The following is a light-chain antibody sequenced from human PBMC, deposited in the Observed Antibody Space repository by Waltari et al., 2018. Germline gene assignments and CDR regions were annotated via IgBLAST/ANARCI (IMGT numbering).Light chain of an antibody. CDR2: WAS. CDR3: QQYYSDLLIT. J-gene: IGKJ5*01. V-gene: IGKV4-1*01. CDR1: QSVLYSYNNKNY. Sequence: DIVMTQSPDSLAVSLGERATINCKSSQSVLYSYNNKNYLAWYQQKPGQPPKLLIYWASTRESGVPDRFTGSRFWTDFTLTISSLQAEDVAVYYCQQYYSDLLITFGQGTRLEIK.